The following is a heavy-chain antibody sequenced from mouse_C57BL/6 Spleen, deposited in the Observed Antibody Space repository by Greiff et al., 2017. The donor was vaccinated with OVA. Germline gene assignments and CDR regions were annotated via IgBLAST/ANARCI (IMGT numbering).Heavy chain of an antibody. CDR3: ARSDSNSLGYFDV. J-gene: IGHJ1*03. CDR2: IDPSDSYT. Sequence: QVQLQQSGAELVMPGASVKLSCKASGYTFTSYWMHWVKQRPGQGLEWIGEIDPSDSYTNYNQKFKGKSTLTVDKSSSTAYMQLSSLTSEDSAVYYCARSDSNSLGYFDVWGTGTTVTVSS. CDR1: GYTFTSYW. V-gene: IGHV1-69*01. D-gene: IGHD2-5*01.